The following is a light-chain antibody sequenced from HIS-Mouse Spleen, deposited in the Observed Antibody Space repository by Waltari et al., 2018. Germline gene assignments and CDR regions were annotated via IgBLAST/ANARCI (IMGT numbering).Light chain of an antibody. CDR3: AAWDDSLNGNYV. V-gene: IGLV1-44*01. J-gene: IGLJ1*01. CDR2: SNN. CDR1: SSNIGSNT. Sequence: QSVLTQPPSASGTPGQRVTISCSGSSSNIGSNTVNWYQQLPGTAPKLLTSSNNQRPSGVADRFSGSKSGASASLAISGLQSEDEADYYCAAWDDSLNGNYVFGTGTKVTVL.